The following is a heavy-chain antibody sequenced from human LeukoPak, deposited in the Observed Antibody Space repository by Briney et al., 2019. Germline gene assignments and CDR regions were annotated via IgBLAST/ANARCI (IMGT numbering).Heavy chain of an antibody. CDR3: AKVSVCYGCYLDY. CDR2: INSAGDNT. D-gene: IGHD3-16*01. J-gene: IGHJ4*02. Sequence: PGGSLRLSCAASGFTFSTYAMTWVRQAPGKGLEWVSTINSAGDNTYYAETVKGRFTISRDNSKNTLYLQMHSLRAEDTAIYYCAKVSVCYGCYLDYWGQGTLVTVS. CDR1: GFTFSTYA. V-gene: IGHV3-23*01.